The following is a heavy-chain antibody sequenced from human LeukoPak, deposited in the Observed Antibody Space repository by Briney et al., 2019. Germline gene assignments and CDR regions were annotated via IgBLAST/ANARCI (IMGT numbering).Heavy chain of an antibody. CDR2: IHPNSGGT. CDR3: ARLAAVPG. CDR1: GYTFTDYY. Sequence: ASVKVSCKASGYTFTDYYLHWVRQAPGQGLEWMGWIHPNSGGTNYAQKFQGRVAMTRDTSISTAYMELSSLRSDDTAVYYCARLAAVPGWGLGTLVTVSS. J-gene: IGHJ1*01. V-gene: IGHV1-2*02. D-gene: IGHD6-19*01.